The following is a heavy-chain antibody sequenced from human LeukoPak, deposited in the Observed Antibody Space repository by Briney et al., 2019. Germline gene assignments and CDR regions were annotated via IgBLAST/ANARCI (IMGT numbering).Heavy chain of an antibody. CDR3: ARDVIAVAGYYYYYMDV. CDR2: INPNSGGT. J-gene: IGHJ6*03. Sequence: GASVKVSCKASGYTFTGYYMHWVRQAPGQGLEWMGWINPNSGGTNYAQKFQGRVTMARDTSISTAYMELSRLRSDDTAVYYCARDVIAVAGYYYYYMDVWGKGTTVTISS. CDR1: GYTFTGYY. V-gene: IGHV1-2*02. D-gene: IGHD6-19*01.